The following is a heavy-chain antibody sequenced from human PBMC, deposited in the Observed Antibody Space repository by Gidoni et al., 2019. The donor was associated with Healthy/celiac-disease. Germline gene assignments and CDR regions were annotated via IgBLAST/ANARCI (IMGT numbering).Heavy chain of an antibody. CDR3: ARANYYYYYYMDV. CDR2: IIPIFGTA. CDR1: GGTFSSHA. Sequence: QVQLVHSGAEVKKTGSSVTVPCQASGGTFSSHAISWVRQAPGQGLEWMGVIIPIFGTANYAQKFQGRVTITADKSTSTAYMELSSLRSEDTAVYYCARANYYYYYYMDVWGKGTTVTVSS. V-gene: IGHV1-69*06. J-gene: IGHJ6*03.